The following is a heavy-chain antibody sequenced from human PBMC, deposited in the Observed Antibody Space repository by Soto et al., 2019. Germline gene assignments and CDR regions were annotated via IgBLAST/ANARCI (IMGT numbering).Heavy chain of an antibody. Sequence: EVQLVESGGGLVQPGGSLRLSCAASGFTVSSKYMSWVRQAPGKGLEWVSVVYSGGSTNNEDSVKGRFTISRDNSKNTLFLQMESLRAEDTAVYYCAGGGTYTSAFFYWGQGTLVTVSS. D-gene: IGHD3-16*01. CDR3: AGGGTYTSAFFY. J-gene: IGHJ4*02. CDR1: GFTVSSKY. V-gene: IGHV3-66*01. CDR2: VYSGGST.